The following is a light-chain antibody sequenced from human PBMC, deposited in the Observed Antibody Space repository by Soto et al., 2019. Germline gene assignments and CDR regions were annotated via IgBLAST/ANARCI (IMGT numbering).Light chain of an antibody. CDR1: GSNIGSNY. J-gene: IGLJ1*01. Sequence: QSVLTQAPSASGTPGQRVTISCSGSGSNIGSNYVYWYQQLPGTAPKLLIYRNNQRPSGVPDRFSGSKSGTSASLAISGLRSDDEADYFCATWDDSLNGFDVFGTGTKLTVL. CDR3: ATWDDSLNGFDV. V-gene: IGLV1-47*01. CDR2: RNN.